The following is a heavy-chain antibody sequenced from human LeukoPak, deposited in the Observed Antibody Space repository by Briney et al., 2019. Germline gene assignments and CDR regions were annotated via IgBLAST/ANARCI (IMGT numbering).Heavy chain of an antibody. CDR1: GGSISSYY. Sequence: SETLSLTCTASGGSISSYYWSWIRQPPGKGLEWIGYIYYSGSTNYNPSLKSRVTISVDTSKNQFSLKLSSVTAADTAVYYCARRGNPRGSYFYYFDYWGQGTLVTVSS. V-gene: IGHV4-59*08. D-gene: IGHD1-26*01. CDR3: ARRGNPRGSYFYYFDY. CDR2: IYYSGST. J-gene: IGHJ4*02.